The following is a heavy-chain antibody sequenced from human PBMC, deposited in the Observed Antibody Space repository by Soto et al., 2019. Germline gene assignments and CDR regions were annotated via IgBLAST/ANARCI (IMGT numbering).Heavy chain of an antibody. D-gene: IGHD3-10*01. Sequence: PSETLSLTCTVSGGSISSGGYYWSWIRQHPGKGLEWIEYIYYSGSTYYNPSLKSRVTISVDTSKNQFSLKLSSVTAADTAVYYCARHDARGYYFDYWGQGTLVTVSS. J-gene: IGHJ4*02. V-gene: IGHV4-31*03. CDR1: GGSISSGGYY. CDR3: ARHDARGYYFDY. CDR2: IYYSGST.